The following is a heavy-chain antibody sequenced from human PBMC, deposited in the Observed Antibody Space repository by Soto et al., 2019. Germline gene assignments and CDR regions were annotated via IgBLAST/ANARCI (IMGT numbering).Heavy chain of an antibody. CDR2: IQPGDSET. D-gene: IGHD1-26*01. CDR3: ARKVAETGSGFDS. Sequence: PGESLKISCKTSGYSFNNYWIAWVRQIPGKGLEWMGLIQPGDSETRYSPSFQGQVTISADRSINTHYMQWSSMKASDSATFHCARKVAETGSGFDSWGQGTQVTASS. CDR1: GYSFNNYW. V-gene: IGHV5-51*01. J-gene: IGHJ4*02.